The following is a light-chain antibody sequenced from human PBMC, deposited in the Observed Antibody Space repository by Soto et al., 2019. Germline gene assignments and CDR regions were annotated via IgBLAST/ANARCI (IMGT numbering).Light chain of an antibody. CDR2: ENS. Sequence: NFMLTQPHSVSESPGKTVTISCSRSSGNIASSYVKWYQQRPGSPPTTVIYENSQRPSGVPDRFSASIDSSSKSASLTISGLKTEDEADYYCQSYDNTNVVFGGGTKLTVL. J-gene: IGLJ2*01. CDR3: QSYDNTNVV. CDR1: SGNIASSY. V-gene: IGLV6-57*04.